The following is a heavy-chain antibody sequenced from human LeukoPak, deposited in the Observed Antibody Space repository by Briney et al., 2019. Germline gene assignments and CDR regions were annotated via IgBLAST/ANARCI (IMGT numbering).Heavy chain of an antibody. V-gene: IGHV3-21*01. Sequence: GGSLRLSCAASRFTFSSYSLNWVSQAPGKGLEWVSSINSSSSYIYYADSVKGRFTISRDNAKNSLYLQMNSLRAEDTAVYYCARDAVPAASYYYYGMDVWGQGTTFTVSS. J-gene: IGHJ6*02. CDR1: RFTFSSYS. CDR2: INSSSSYI. D-gene: IGHD2-2*01. CDR3: ARDAVPAASYYYYGMDV.